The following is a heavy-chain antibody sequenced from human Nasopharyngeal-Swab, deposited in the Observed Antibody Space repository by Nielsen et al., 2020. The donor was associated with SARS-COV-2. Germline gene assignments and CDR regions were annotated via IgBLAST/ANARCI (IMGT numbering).Heavy chain of an antibody. CDR3: ARLDDSSVLYYFDY. J-gene: IGHJ4*02. Sequence: GESLKISCAASGFTVSSNYMSWVRQAPGKGLEWVSVIYSGGSTYYADSVKGRFTISRDNSKNTLYLQMNSLRVEDTAVYYCARLDDSSVLYYFDYWGQGTLVTVSS. CDR2: IYSGGST. D-gene: IGHD3-22*01. CDR1: GFTVSSNY. V-gene: IGHV3-53*01.